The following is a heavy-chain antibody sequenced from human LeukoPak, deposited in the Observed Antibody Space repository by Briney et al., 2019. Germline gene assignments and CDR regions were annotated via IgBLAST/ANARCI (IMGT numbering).Heavy chain of an antibody. V-gene: IGHV4-59*01. J-gene: IGHJ5*02. CDR3: ARGYDYDSSGYSTGYLNWFDP. D-gene: IGHD3-22*01. CDR2: IYYSGST. CDR1: GGSISSSY. Sequence: SETLSLTCTVSGGSISSSYWSWIRQPPGKGLEWIGSIYYSGSTNYNPSLKSRATISLDTSKNQFSLKLTSVTAADTAVYYCARGYDYDSSGYSTGYLNWFDPWGQGTLVTVCS.